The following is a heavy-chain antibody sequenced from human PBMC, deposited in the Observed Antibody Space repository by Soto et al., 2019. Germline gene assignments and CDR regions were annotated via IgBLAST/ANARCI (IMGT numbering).Heavy chain of an antibody. D-gene: IGHD4-17*01. CDR2: IYWDDSK. Sequence: QITLKESGPALVKPTQTLTLTCTFSGFSLSTSGVGVGWIRQPPGKALEWLAVIYWDDSKHYSPSLASRLTITMATSKNHVVLTMTNMDPGSTPTYFCAHKGYGDYPLDYWGQGTLVTVSS. J-gene: IGHJ4*02. CDR3: AHKGYGDYPLDY. V-gene: IGHV2-5*02. CDR1: GFSLSTSGVG.